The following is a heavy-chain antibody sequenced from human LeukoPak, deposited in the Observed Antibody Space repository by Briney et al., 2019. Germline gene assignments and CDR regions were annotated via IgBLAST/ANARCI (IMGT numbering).Heavy chain of an antibody. CDR2: IYYSGST. D-gene: IGHD6-19*01. J-gene: IGHJ2*01. Sequence: ASETLSLTCTVSGGSISSHYRSWIRQPPGKGLEWIGYIYYSGSTNYNPSLKSRVTISVDTSKNQFSLKLSSVTAADTAVYYCARILKLAVAGYRYFDLWGRGTLVTVSS. V-gene: IGHV4-59*11. CDR3: ARILKLAVAGYRYFDL. CDR1: GGSISSHY.